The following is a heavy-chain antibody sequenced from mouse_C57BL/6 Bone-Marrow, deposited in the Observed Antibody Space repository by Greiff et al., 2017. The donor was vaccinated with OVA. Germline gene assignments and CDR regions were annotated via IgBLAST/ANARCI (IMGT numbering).Heavy chain of an antibody. J-gene: IGHJ1*03. Sequence: EVQLQQSGPELVKPGASVKIPCKASGYTFTDYNMDWVKQSHGKSLEWIGDINPNNGGTIYNQKFKGKATLTVDKSSSTAYMELRSLTSEDTAVYYCARGGWLLRFYWYFDVWGTGTTVTGSS. D-gene: IGHD2-3*01. CDR1: GYTFTDYN. V-gene: IGHV1-18*01. CDR3: ARGGWLLRFYWYFDV. CDR2: INPNNGGT.